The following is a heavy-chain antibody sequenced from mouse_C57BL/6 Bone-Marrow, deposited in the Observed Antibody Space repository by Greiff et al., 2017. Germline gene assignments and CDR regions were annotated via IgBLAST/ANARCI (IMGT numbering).Heavy chain of an antibody. Sequence: EVHLVESGGGLVKPGGSLKLSCAASGFTFSSYAMSWVRQTPEKRLEWVATISDGGSYTYYPDNVKGRFTISRDNAKNNLYLQMSHLKSEDTAMYYCAREGYYGSFAYWGQGTLVTVSA. V-gene: IGHV5-4*01. J-gene: IGHJ3*01. D-gene: IGHD1-1*01. CDR2: ISDGGSYT. CDR1: GFTFSSYA. CDR3: AREGYYGSFAY.